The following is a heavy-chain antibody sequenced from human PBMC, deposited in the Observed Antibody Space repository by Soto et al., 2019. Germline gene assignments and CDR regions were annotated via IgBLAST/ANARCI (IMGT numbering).Heavy chain of an antibody. J-gene: IGHJ4*02. V-gene: IGHV1-69*13. CDR1: GGTFSSYA. CDR2: IIPIFGTA. CDR3: ARRSKAGVIPSYFDY. Sequence: ASVKVSCKASGGTFSSYAISWVRQAPGQGLEWMGGIIPIFGTANYAQKFQGRVTITADESTSTAYMELSSLRSEDTAVYYCARRSKAGVIPSYFDYWGQGTLVTVSS. D-gene: IGHD3-16*02.